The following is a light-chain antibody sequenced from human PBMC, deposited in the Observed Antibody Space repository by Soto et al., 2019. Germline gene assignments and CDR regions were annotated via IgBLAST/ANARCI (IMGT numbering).Light chain of an antibody. Sequence: EIVLTQSPGTLSVSPGERATLSFRASQSVSSNLAWYQQKPGQAPRLLIYGASTRATGIPARFSGSGSGTDFTLTISRLEPEDFAVYYCQQYGSSLTFGGGTKVDIK. CDR2: GAS. V-gene: IGKV3-20*01. CDR3: QQYGSSLT. J-gene: IGKJ4*01. CDR1: QSVSSN.